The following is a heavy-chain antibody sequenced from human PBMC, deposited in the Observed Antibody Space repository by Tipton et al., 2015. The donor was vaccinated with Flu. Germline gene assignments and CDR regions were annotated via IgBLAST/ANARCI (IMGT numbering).Heavy chain of an antibody. J-gene: IGHJ5*02. CDR3: ARVRTYYDFWSGYRIVNWFDP. Sequence: LRLSCAVYGGSFSGYYWSWIRQPPGKGLEWIGEINHSGSTNYNPSLKSRVTISVDTSKNQFSLKLSSVTAADTAVYYCARVRTYYDFWSGYRIVNWFDPWGQGTLVTVSS. D-gene: IGHD3-3*01. V-gene: IGHV4-34*01. CDR1: GGSFSGYY. CDR2: INHSGST.